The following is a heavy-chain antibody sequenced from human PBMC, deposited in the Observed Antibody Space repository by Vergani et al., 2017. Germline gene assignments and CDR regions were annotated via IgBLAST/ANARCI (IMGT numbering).Heavy chain of an antibody. CDR3: AIVPIYYLGSGNYQGYFDY. D-gene: IGHD3-10*01. CDR1: GSSVKSGDYY. J-gene: IGHJ4*02. V-gene: IGHV4-30-4*08. Sequence: QVQLQESGPGLVKPSQTLSLTCSVSGSSVKSGDYYWTWIRQPPGKGLEWLGHTSYSETTNYNVSLKSRISMSMDTSKNQFYLNLESLTAADTAVYFCAIVPIYYLGSGNYQGYFDYWVQGTMVVVSS. CDR2: TSYSETT.